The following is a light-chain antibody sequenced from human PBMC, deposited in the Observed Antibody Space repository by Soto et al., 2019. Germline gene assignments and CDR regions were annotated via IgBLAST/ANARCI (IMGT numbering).Light chain of an antibody. CDR2: DAS. CDR1: QAISSN. Sequence: EIVMTQSPATLSVSRGERATLSCRANQAISSNLAWYQQKPGQAPRLLIYDASNRATGIPARFSGSGSGTDFTLTISSLEPEDIAVYYCQQRSNWRVTFGGGTKVDIK. J-gene: IGKJ4*01. V-gene: IGKV3D-11*01. CDR3: QQRSNWRVT.